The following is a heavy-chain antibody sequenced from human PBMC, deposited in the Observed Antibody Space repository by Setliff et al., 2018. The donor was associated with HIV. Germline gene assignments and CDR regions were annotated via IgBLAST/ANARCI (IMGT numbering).Heavy chain of an antibody. Sequence: GGSLRLSCAASGFTFSSYAMSWVRQAPGKGLEWVSAISGSGGSTYYADSVKGRFTISRDNSKNTLYLQMNSLRAEDTAVYYCAKDILPSYYGSGSWEGYYFDYWGQGTLVTVSS. J-gene: IGHJ4*02. V-gene: IGHV3-23*01. CDR2: ISGSGGST. D-gene: IGHD3-10*01. CDR3: AKDILPSYYGSGSWEGYYFDY. CDR1: GFTFSSYA.